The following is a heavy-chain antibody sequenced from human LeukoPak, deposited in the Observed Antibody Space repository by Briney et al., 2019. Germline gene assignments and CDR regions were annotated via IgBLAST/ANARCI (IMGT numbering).Heavy chain of an antibody. Sequence: ASVKVSCKASGYTFTSYYMHWVRQAPGQGLEWMGIINPSGGSTSYAQKFQGRVTMTRGMSASTVYMELSSLRSEDTAVYYCARSGAVAVAVYYFDYWGQGTLVTVSS. V-gene: IGHV1-46*01. J-gene: IGHJ4*02. CDR1: GYTFTSYY. D-gene: IGHD6-19*01. CDR3: ARSGAVAVAVYYFDY. CDR2: INPSGGST.